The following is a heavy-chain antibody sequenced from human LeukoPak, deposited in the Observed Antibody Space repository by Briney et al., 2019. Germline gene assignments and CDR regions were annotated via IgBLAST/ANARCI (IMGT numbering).Heavy chain of an antibody. Sequence: GGSLRLSCAASGFTFSNYVMGWVRQDPGKGLQWVSIINGSGSFTSYADSVKGRLTISRDNSKNTLYLQMNSLRAEDTAVYYCARPQSSSGYYWPFDDWGQGTLVTVSS. CDR3: ARPQSSSGYYWPFDD. J-gene: IGHJ4*02. D-gene: IGHD3-22*01. CDR2: INGSGSFT. CDR1: GFTFSNYV. V-gene: IGHV3-23*05.